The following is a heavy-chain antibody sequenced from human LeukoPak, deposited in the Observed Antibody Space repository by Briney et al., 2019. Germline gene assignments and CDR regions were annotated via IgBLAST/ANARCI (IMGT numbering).Heavy chain of an antibody. CDR2: ISGSGGST. V-gene: IGHV3-23*01. D-gene: IGHD2-21*02. Sequence: PGGSLRLSCAASGFTLSSYAMSWVRQAPGKGLEWVSAISGSGGSTYYADSVKGRFTISRDNSKNTLYLQMNSLRAEDTAVYYCAKMRAPELLYFDYWGQGTLVTVSS. J-gene: IGHJ4*02. CDR3: AKMRAPELLYFDY. CDR1: GFTLSSYA.